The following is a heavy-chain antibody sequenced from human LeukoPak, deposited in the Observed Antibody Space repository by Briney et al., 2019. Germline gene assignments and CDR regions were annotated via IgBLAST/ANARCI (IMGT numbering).Heavy chain of an antibody. CDR2: TYYRSKWYN. CDR1: GDSVSSNSAT. Sequence: SQTLSLTCAISGDSVSSNSATWNWIRQSPSRGLEWLGRTYYRSKWYNDYATSVKGRITINSDTSKNQFSLQLNSVTPEDTAVYYCARSQHWGYDYWGQGTLVTVSS. D-gene: IGHD7-27*01. CDR3: ARSQHWGYDY. V-gene: IGHV6-1*01. J-gene: IGHJ4*02.